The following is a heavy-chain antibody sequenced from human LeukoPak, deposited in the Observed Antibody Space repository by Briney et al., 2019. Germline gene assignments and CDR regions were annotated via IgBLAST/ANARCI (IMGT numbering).Heavy chain of an antibody. Sequence: SVNVSCTASGGTFSSYAISWVRPAPGQGLECIGGILPIFGTANYAQEVRGRVTITAEESTSTGYRGLSSLRSEDTAVYYCARGDPITIFGVVHYYYYYGMDVWGQGTTVTVSS. CDR1: GGTFSSYA. CDR2: ILPIFGTA. CDR3: ARGDPITIFGVVHYYYYYGMDV. D-gene: IGHD3-3*01. J-gene: IGHJ6*02. V-gene: IGHV1-69*13.